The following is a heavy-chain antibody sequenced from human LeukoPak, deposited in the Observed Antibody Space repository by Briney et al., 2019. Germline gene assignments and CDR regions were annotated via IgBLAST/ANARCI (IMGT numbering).Heavy chain of an antibody. D-gene: IGHD6-19*01. J-gene: IGHJ4*02. V-gene: IGHV1-46*01. Sequence: ASVKVSCKASGYTFTNYYIHWVRQAPGQGLEWMGLINPSGGSTSYAQKVRGRVTMTRDTSTSTVYMELSSLRSEDTAMYYCARGESARRDIAVAGVSDYWGQGTLVTVSS. CDR3: ARGESARRDIAVAGVSDY. CDR1: GYTFTNYY. CDR2: INPSGGST.